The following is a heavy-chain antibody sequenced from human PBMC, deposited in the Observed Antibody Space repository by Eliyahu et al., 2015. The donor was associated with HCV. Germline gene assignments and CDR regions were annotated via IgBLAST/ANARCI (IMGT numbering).Heavy chain of an antibody. Sequence: QVQLVQSGAEVKXPGASVKVSCKASGXTFTSYXMHWVRQXPGXXLEWMGIINPSGGSTSYAQKFQGRVTMTRDTSTSTVYMELSSLRSEDTAVYYCARDPLLKPWGQGTLVTVSS. CDR3: ARDPLLKP. CDR2: INPSGGST. V-gene: IGHV1-46*01. CDR1: GXTFTSYX. J-gene: IGHJ5*02.